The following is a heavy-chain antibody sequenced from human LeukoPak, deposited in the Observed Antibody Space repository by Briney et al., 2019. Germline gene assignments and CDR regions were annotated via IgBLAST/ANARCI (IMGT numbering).Heavy chain of an antibody. D-gene: IGHD3-16*01. CDR3: ARQIREGWFDP. Sequence: SETLSLTCTVSGGSLYIYNSYWGWIRQPPGKGLEWIGSIYYSGSTYYNPSLKSRVTISVDTSKNQFSLKLSSVTAADTAVYYCARQIREGWFDPWGQGTLVTVSS. J-gene: IGHJ5*02. CDR2: IYYSGST. V-gene: IGHV4-39*01. CDR1: GGSLYIYNSY.